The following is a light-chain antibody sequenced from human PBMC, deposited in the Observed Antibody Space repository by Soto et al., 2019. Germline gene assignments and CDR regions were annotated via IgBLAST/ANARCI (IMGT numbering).Light chain of an antibody. J-gene: IGLJ2*01. CDR3: QAYDSSLSGSKV. Sequence: QSVLTQPPSVSGAPGQRVTISCTGSSSNIGAGYDVRWYQQPPGTAPKLLIYGNSNPPSGVPDRFSGSKSGTSAALAITGLQAEDEADYYCQAYDSSLSGSKVFGGGTKLTVL. CDR1: SSNIGAGYD. CDR2: GNS. V-gene: IGLV1-40*01.